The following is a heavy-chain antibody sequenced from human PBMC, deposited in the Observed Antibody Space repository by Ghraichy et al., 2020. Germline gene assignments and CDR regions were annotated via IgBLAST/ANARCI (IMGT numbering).Heavy chain of an antibody. CDR1: GGSISSSSYY. Sequence: SETLSLTCAVAGGSISSSSYYWGWIRQPPGKGLEWIGSIDYSGSTYYNPSLKSRVTISVDTSKNQFSLKLSSVTAADTAVYYCARPYYYDSSGYYYPLDAFDIWGHVTMVTVSS. CDR2: IDYSGST. J-gene: IGHJ3*02. V-gene: IGHV4-39*01. CDR3: ARPYYYDSSGYYYPLDAFDI. D-gene: IGHD3-22*01.